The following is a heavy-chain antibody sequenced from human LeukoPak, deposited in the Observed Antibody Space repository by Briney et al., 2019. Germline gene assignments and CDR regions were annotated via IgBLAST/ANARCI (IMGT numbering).Heavy chain of an antibody. CDR2: SRNKANSYTT. CDR3: ATYGDYPPLGYYYMDV. D-gene: IGHD4-17*01. J-gene: IGHJ6*03. Sequence: GGSPRLSCAASGFTFSDHYMDWVRQPPGKGLEWVGRSRNKANSYTTEYAASVKGRFTISRDDSKNSLYLQMNSLKTEDTAVYYCATYGDYPPLGYYYMDVWGKGTTVTVSS. CDR1: GFTFSDHY. V-gene: IGHV3-72*01.